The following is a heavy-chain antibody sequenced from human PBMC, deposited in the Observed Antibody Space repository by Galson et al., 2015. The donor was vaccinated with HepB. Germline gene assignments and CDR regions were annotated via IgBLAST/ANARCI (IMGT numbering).Heavy chain of an antibody. CDR2: IIPIFGPA. CDR1: GGTFSSYA. CDR3: ARGYGSGSLSYYYYGMDV. V-gene: IGHV1-69*06. J-gene: IGHJ6*02. D-gene: IGHD3-10*01. Sequence: SGGTFSSYAISWVRQAPGQGLEWMGGIIPIFGPANYAQKFQGRVTITADKSTSTAYMELSSLRSEDTAVYYCARGYGSGSLSYYYYGMDVWGQGTTVTVSS.